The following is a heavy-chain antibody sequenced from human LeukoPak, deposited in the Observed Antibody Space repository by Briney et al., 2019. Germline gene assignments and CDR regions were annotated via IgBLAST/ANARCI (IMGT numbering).Heavy chain of an antibody. J-gene: IGHJ5*02. CDR2: INPNSGGT. V-gene: IGHV1-2*06. Sequence: ASVKVSCKAAGYTFTGYYMHWVRQAPGQGLEWMGRINPNSGGTNYAQKFQGRVTMTRDTSISTAYMELTRLKSDDTAVYYCAREVGVVAHQGGWFDPWGQGTLVTVSS. CDR3: AREVGVVAHQGGWFDP. D-gene: IGHD2-2*01. CDR1: GYTFTGYY.